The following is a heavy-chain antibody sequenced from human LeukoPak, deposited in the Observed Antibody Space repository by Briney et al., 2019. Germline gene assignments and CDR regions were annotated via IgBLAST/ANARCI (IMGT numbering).Heavy chain of an antibody. CDR2: INHSGNT. D-gene: IGHD2-8*01. V-gene: IGHV4-34*01. CDR3: ARFWSGVDYLDY. J-gene: IGHJ4*02. Sequence: PSETLSLTCAVYGGSFSGYYWTWIRQPPGKGLEWIGEINHSGNTNYNPSLKSRVTISVDTSKNQFSLKLSSVTAADTAVYYCARFWSGVDYLDYRGKGTLVTVSS. CDR1: GGSFSGYY.